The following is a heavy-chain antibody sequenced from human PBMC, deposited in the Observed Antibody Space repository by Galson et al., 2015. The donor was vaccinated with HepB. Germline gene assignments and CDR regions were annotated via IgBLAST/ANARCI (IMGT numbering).Heavy chain of an antibody. CDR2: ISSSSSYI. CDR3: AGEGTDEDSSGWYGDWAFDI. D-gene: IGHD6-19*01. J-gene: IGHJ3*02. V-gene: IGHV3-21*01. Sequence: SLRLSCAASGFTFSSYSMNWVRQAPGEGLEWVSSISSSSSYIYYADSVKGRFTISRDNAKNSLYLQMNSLRAEDTAVYYCAGEGTDEDSSGWYGDWAFDIWGQGTMVTVSS. CDR1: GFTFSSYS.